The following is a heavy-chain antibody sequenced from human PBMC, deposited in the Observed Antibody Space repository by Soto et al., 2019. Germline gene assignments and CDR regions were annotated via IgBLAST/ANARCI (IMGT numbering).Heavy chain of an antibody. CDR3: ARTPAVLGFLEWSNRRYYYYGMDV. CDR1: GYTFTKFA. D-gene: IGHD3-3*01. V-gene: IGHV1-3*05. J-gene: IGHJ6*02. Sequence: QVQLVQSGAEEKRPGASVRISCKASGYTFTKFAMHWVRQAPGQSLEWMGWINDDNGNTEYSRRFQGRVTITRDTSATPAYTDLSGLTSEDTAVYYCARTPAVLGFLEWSNRRYYYYGMDVWGQGTTVSVSS. CDR2: INDDNGNT.